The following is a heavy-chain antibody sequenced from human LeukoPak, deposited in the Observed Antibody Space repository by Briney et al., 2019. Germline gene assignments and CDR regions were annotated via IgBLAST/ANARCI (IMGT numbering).Heavy chain of an antibody. CDR1: GFTFSSSA. CDR2: ISGSGSGGST. CDR3: AKGSDRRNGRWTVDY. Sequence: GGSLRLSCAASGFTFSSSAMSWVRQAPGKGLEWVSSISGSGSGGSTYYADSVKGRFTISRDNSKNTLYLQMNSLRAEDTAVYYCAKGSDRRNGRWTVDYWGQGTLVTVSS. J-gene: IGHJ4*02. D-gene: IGHD5-24*01. V-gene: IGHV3-23*01.